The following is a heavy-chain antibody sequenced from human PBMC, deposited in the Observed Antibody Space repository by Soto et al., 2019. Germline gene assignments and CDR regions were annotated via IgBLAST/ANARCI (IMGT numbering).Heavy chain of an antibody. CDR3: AKYSGYDLGYYYYYYMDV. CDR2: ISGSGGST. V-gene: IGHV3-23*01. D-gene: IGHD5-12*01. CDR1: GFTFSSYA. J-gene: IGHJ6*03. Sequence: EVQLLESGGGLVQPGGSLRLSCAASGFTFSSYAMSWVRQAPGKGLEWVSAISGSGGSTYYADSVKGRFTISRDNSKNTLYLQMNSLRAEDTAVYYCAKYSGYDLGYYYYYYMDVWGTGTTVTVSS.